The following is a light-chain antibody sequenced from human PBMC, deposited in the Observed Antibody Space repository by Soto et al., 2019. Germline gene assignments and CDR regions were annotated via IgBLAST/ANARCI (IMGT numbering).Light chain of an antibody. CDR3: QQYGSSPLT. Sequence: EIVLAQCPGSLSLXXVXXXXXXXIASQSVSSSYLAWYQQKPGQAPRLLIYGASSRATGIPDRFSGSGSGTDFTLTISRLEPEDFAVYYCQQYGSSPLTFGQGTKVDIK. CDR1: QSVSSSY. V-gene: IGKV3-20*01. CDR2: GAS. J-gene: IGKJ1*01.